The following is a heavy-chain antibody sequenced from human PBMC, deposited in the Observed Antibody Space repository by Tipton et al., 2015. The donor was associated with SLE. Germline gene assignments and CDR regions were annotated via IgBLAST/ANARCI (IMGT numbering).Heavy chain of an antibody. J-gene: IGHJ4*02. Sequence: SLRLSCAASGFTFGSYSMNWVRQAPGKGLEWVSSISSSSSYIYYADSVKGRFTISRDNANNLLSLQMSSLRADDTAVYYCTRDFLRGPRFFDYYFDYWGQGALVTVSS. CDR2: ISSSSSYI. CDR1: GFTFGSYS. CDR3: TRDFLRGPRFFDYYFDY. V-gene: IGHV3-21*06. D-gene: IGHD3-9*01.